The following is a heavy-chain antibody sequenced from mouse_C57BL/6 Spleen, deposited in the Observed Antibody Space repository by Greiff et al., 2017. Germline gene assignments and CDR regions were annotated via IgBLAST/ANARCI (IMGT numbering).Heavy chain of an antibody. V-gene: IGHV3-6*01. D-gene: IGHD1-1*01. CDR1: GYSITSGYY. J-gene: IGHJ2*01. Sequence: EVKLQESGPGLVKPSQSLSLTCSVTGYSITSGYYWNWIRQFPGNKLEWMGYISYDGSNNYNPSLKNRISITRDTSKNQFFLKLNSVTTEDTATYYCARGGFTTVVATYFDYWGQGTTLTVSS. CDR2: ISYDGSN. CDR3: ARGGFTTVVATYFDY.